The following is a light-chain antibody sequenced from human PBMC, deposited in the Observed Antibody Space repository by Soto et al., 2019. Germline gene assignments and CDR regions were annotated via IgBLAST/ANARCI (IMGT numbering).Light chain of an antibody. J-gene: IGLJ1*01. Sequence: QSALTQPASVSGSPGQSITISCTGTSGDVGGYNYVSWYQQHPGKAPKLMIYDVSNRPSGVSNRFSDSKSGNTASLTISGLQAEDEADYYCSSYTSSSTVFGTGTKVTVL. V-gene: IGLV2-14*01. CDR1: SGDVGGYNY. CDR2: DVS. CDR3: SSYTSSSTV.